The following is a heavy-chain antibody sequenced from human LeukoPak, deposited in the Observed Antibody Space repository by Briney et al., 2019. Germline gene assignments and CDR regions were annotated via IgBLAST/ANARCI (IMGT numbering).Heavy chain of an antibody. CDR2: VKHSGNI. V-gene: IGHV4-34*10. J-gene: IGHJ3*01. Sequence: SETLSLTCAVSVGSFSDYFWSWFRQPPGKRLEWIGEVKHSGNIIYNPSLESRVTMSVDTSKKQFFFNLTSVTAADTAIYYCARWNCGGDCYHDGFDLWGQGTMVTVSS. CDR1: VGSFSDYF. D-gene: IGHD2-21*02. CDR3: ARWNCGGDCYHDGFDL.